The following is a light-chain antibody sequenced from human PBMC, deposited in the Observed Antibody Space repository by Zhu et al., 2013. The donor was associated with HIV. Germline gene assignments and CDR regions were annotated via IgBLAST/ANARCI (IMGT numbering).Light chain of an antibody. CDR3: MQAXQS. J-gene: IGKJ5*01. CDR2: LGS. V-gene: IGKV2-28*01. Sequence: DIVMTQSPLSLPVTPGEPASISCRSSQSLLHSNGYNYLDWYLQKPGQSPQLLIYLGSNRASGVPDRFSGSGSGTDFTLKISRLEAEDVGVYYCMQAXQSFG. CDR1: QSLLHSNGYNY.